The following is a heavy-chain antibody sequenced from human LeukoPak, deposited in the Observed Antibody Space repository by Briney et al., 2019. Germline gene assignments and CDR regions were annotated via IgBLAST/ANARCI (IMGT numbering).Heavy chain of an antibody. CDR2: IYYSGST. Sequence: SETLSLTCAVYGGSFSSSSYYWGWIRQPPGKGLEWIGSIYYSGSTYYNPSLKSRVTISVDTSKNQFSLKLSSVTAADTAVYYCARLPSPYYYDRSGPYWGQGTLVTVSS. D-gene: IGHD3-22*01. V-gene: IGHV4-39*01. CDR1: GGSFSSSSYY. CDR3: ARLPSPYYYDRSGPY. J-gene: IGHJ4*02.